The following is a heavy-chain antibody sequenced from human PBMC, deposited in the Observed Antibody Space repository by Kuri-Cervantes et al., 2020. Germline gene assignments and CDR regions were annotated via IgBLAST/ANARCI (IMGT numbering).Heavy chain of an antibody. CDR3: ARASYYDILTGYSDYYGMDV. D-gene: IGHD3-9*01. V-gene: IGHV3-7*01. Sequence: GGSLRLSCAASGFTFSSYWMDWVRQAPGKGLEWVANIKQDGSEKYYVDSVKGRFTISRDNAKNSLYLQMNSLRAEDTAVYYCARASYYDILTGYSDYYGMDVWGQGTTVTVSS. J-gene: IGHJ6*02. CDR2: IKQDGSEK. CDR1: GFTFSSYW.